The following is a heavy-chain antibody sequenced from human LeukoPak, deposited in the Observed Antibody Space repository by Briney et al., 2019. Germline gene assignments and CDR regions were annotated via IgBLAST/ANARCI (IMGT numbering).Heavy chain of an antibody. D-gene: IGHD3-10*01. V-gene: IGHV4-59*01. CDR3: ARGGFFLDY. Sequence: PSETLSLTCTVSGGSISSYYWSWIRQPPGKGLEWIAYIYNTGSTNYNPSLKSRVTISIDTSKNQLSLKLSSVTAADTAVYYCARGGFFLDYWGQGTLVTVSS. J-gene: IGHJ4*02. CDR2: IYNTGST. CDR1: GGSISSYY.